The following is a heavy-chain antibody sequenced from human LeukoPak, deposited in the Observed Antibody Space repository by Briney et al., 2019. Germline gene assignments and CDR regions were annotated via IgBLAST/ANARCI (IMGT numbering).Heavy chain of an antibody. J-gene: IGHJ4*02. V-gene: IGHV3-48*02. CDR2: ISSGSSTI. CDR3: ARDWGSLYYLDY. CDR1: GFRFSEYS. D-gene: IGHD3-10*01. Sequence: GGSLRLSCAASGFRFSEYSMNWVRQAPGKGLEWISYISSGSSTIFYADSVRGRFTISRDNATDSLYLQMNSLRDDDTAVYYCARDWGSLYYLDYWGQGTLVTVSS.